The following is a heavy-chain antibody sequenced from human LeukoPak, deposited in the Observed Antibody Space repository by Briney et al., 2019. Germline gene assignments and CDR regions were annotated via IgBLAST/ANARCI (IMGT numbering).Heavy chain of an antibody. CDR3: AKGGIAAASARWFQH. CDR2: FDPEDGET. D-gene: IGHD6-13*01. CDR1: GYTLTELS. V-gene: IGHV1-24*01. J-gene: IGHJ1*01. Sequence: ASVKVSCKVSGYTLTELSMHWVRQAPGKGLEWMGGFDPEDGETIYAQKFQGRVTMTEDTSTDTAYMELSSLRSEDTAVYYCAKGGIAAASARWFQHWGQGTLVTVSS.